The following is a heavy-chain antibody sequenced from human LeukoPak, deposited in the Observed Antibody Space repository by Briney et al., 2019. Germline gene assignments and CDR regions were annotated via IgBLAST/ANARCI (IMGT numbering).Heavy chain of an antibody. CDR3: ARGYYDSSGYYPFDY. V-gene: IGHV4-34*01. D-gene: IGHD3-22*01. J-gene: IGHJ4*02. CDR1: GGSFSGYY. CDR2: INHSGST. Sequence: SETLSLTCAVYGGSFSGYYWSWIRQPPGKGLEWIGEINHSGSTNYNTSLKSRVTISVDTSKNQFSLKLSSVTAADTAVYYCARGYYDSSGYYPFDYWGQGTLVTVSS.